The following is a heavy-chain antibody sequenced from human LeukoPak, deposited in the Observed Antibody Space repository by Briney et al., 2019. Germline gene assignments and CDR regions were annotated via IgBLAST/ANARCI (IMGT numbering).Heavy chain of an antibody. J-gene: IGHJ3*02. V-gene: IGHV4-30-4*08. CDR1: GGSISSGDYY. CDR2: IYYSGST. Sequence: SETLSLTCTVSGGSISSGDYYWSWIRQPPGKGLEWIGYIYYSGSTYYNPSLKSRVTISVDTSKNQFSLKLSSVTAADTAVYYCARVGYCSSTSCYIRDAFDIWGQGTMVTVSS. CDR3: ARVGYCSSTSCYIRDAFDI. D-gene: IGHD2-2*02.